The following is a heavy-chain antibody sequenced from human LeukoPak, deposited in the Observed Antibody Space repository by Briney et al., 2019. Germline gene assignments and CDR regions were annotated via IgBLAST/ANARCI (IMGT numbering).Heavy chain of an antibody. CDR3: VTGNYGGRAAFDF. J-gene: IGHJ4*02. CDR1: GSIFTNAW. D-gene: IGHD3-10*01. V-gene: IGHV3-15*01. CDR2: IKSHIDGVTT. Sequence: GGSLRLSCAASGSIFTNAWMTWVRQSPGKGLEWIGRIKSHIDGVTTDYAAPVKGRFTISRDDSKNTVFLQMDSLKTEDTAVYYCVTGNYGGRAAFDFWGQGTLVTVSS.